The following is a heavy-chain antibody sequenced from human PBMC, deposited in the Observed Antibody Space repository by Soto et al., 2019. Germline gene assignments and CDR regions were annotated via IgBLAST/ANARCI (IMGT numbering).Heavy chain of an antibody. Sequence: PGGSLRLSCVASGFNFKKFAMSWVRQAPGEGLEWVSGISCCGGSTSYADSVKGRFSIARDDSTNTLSLQMSNLRVEDTAQYHCAKADGEQWLLPHLDKWGQGTLVTVSS. CDR1: GFNFKKFA. J-gene: IGHJ4*02. CDR3: AKADGEQWLLPHLDK. CDR2: ISCCGGST. V-gene: IGHV3-23*01. D-gene: IGHD6-19*01.